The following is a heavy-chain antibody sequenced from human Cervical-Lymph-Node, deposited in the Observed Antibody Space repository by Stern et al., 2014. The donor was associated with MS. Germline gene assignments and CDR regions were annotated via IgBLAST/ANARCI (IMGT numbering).Heavy chain of an antibody. CDR3: ARVTGRGTRQNWFDS. CDR2: IYSDGST. Sequence: QLQLQDSGPGLVKPSETVSLTCAVSGGSVSSKYWNWIRQPPGKGLEWIGYIYSDGSTNYNPSLKSRVVISLDTSTNQFSLSLTSVTAADTAVYYCARVTGRGTRQNWFDSWGQGTLVTVSS. J-gene: IGHJ5*01. V-gene: IGHV4-59*02. CDR1: GGSVSSKY. D-gene: IGHD1-26*01.